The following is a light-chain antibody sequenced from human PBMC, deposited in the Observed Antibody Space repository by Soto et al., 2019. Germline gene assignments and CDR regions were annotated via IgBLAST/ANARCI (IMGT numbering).Light chain of an antibody. Sequence: IQMTQSPSTLSASVGDRVTSTCQASQTISTLLAWYQHRPGKAPNLLIYDASSLGSGVPSRFSGSGSGTEFTLTISSLQPDDSATYYCQQYSSLVTFGQGTKVDIK. V-gene: IGKV1-5*01. CDR2: DAS. CDR1: QTISTL. CDR3: QQYSSLVT. J-gene: IGKJ2*01.